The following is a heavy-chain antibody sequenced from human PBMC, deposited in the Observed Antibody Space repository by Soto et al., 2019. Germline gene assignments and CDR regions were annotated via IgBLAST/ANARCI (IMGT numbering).Heavy chain of an antibody. CDR3: ARFGSGWLFDY. CDR2: IHYSGST. D-gene: IGHD6-19*01. CDR1: GVSISSYY. V-gene: IGHV4-59*01. J-gene: IGHJ4*02. Sequence: SETLSLTCTVAGVSISSYYWSWIRQPPGKGLEWIGYIHYSGSTNYNPSLKSRVTISVDTSKNQFSLKLSSVTAADTAVYFCARFGSGWLFDYWGQGALVTVSS.